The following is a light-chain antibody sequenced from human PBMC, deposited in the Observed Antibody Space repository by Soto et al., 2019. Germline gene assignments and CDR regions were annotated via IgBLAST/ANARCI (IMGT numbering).Light chain of an antibody. Sequence: QSVLTQPASVSGSPGQSITISCTGTSSDVGGYTYVSWYQQHPGKAPKLMIYEVNKRPSGVPDRFSGSKSGNTASLTVSGLQAEDEADYYCSSYAGSSNVFGTGTK. CDR2: EVN. CDR3: SSYAGSSNV. J-gene: IGLJ1*01. CDR1: SSDVGGYTY. V-gene: IGLV2-8*01.